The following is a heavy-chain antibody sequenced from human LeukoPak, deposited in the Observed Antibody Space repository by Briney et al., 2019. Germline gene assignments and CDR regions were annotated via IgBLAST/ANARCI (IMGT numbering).Heavy chain of an antibody. D-gene: IGHD3-22*01. CDR3: ARPNYYDFYFDY. V-gene: IGHV4-39*01. J-gene: IGHJ4*02. CDR2: IYYSGST. CDR1: GGSISSSSYY. Sequence: PSETLSLTCTVPGGSISSSSYYWGWIRQPPGKGLEWIGIIYYSGSTYYNPSLKSRFTISVDTSKNQFSLQLTSVTAADTAVYYCARPNYYDFYFDYWGQGTLVTVSS.